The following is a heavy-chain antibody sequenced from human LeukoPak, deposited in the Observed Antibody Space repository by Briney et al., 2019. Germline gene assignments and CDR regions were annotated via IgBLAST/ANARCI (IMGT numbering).Heavy chain of an antibody. CDR3: ARDGEYRSSVNWFDP. V-gene: IGHV1-69*13. J-gene: IGHJ5*02. CDR2: IIPIFGTA. Sequence: GASVKVSCKASGGTFSSYAISWVRQAPGQGLEWMGGIIPIFGTANYAQKFQGRVTITADESTSTAYMELSSLRSEDTAVYYCARDGEYRSSVNWFDPWGQGTLVTVSS. CDR1: GGTFSSYA. D-gene: IGHD6-13*01.